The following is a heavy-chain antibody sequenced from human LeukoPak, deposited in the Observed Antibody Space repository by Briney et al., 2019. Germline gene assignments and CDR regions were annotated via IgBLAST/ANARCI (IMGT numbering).Heavy chain of an antibody. D-gene: IGHD3-3*01. CDR3: ASLYDFWSGYDYGMDV. CDR1: GFTFSSYW. J-gene: IGHJ6*02. CDR2: ISSSSSYI. Sequence: GGSLRLSCAASGFTFSSYWMHWVRQAPGKGLEWVSSISSSSSYIYYADSVKGRFTISRDNAKNSLYLQMNSLRAEDTAVYYCASLYDFWSGYDYGMDVWGQGTTVTVSS. V-gene: IGHV3-21*01.